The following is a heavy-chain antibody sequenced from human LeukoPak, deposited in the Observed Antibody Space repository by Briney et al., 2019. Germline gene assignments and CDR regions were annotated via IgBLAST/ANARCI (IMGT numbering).Heavy chain of an antibody. CDR1: GGSFSGYY. Sequence: SETLSLTCAVYGGSFSGYYWSWIRQPPGKGLEWIGEINHSGSTNYNPSLKSRVTISVVTSKNQFSLKLSSVTAADTAVYYCARGRHYYGSGNDYWGQGTLVTVSS. J-gene: IGHJ4*02. D-gene: IGHD3-10*01. CDR3: ARGRHYYGSGNDY. CDR2: INHSGST. V-gene: IGHV4-34*01.